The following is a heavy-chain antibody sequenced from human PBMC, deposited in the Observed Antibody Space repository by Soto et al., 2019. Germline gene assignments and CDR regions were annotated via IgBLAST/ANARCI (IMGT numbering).Heavy chain of an antibody. Sequence: KTLSLTCTVSGGSISRSTYYWGWIRQLPGKGLEWIGSIYYSRSTYYRQSLKSRVTISVDTSKNQFSLKLSSVTAADTAVYYCARHVPAAISLYWFDPWGEGTLVIVTS. CDR3: ARHVPAAISLYWFDP. V-gene: IGHV4-39*01. CDR1: GGSISRSTYY. CDR2: IYYSRST. J-gene: IGHJ5*02. D-gene: IGHD2-2*02.